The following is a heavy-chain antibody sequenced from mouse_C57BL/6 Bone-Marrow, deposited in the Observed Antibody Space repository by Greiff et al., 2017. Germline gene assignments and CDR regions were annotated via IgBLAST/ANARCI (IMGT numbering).Heavy chain of an antibody. D-gene: IGHD1-1*01. CDR3: ARAKNLLRSYAMDY. V-gene: IGHV5-4*03. CDR1: GFTFSSYA. CDR2: ISDGGSYT. J-gene: IGHJ4*01. Sequence: EVMLVESGGGLVKPGGSLKLSCAASGFTFSSYAMSWVRQTPEKRLEWVATISDGGSYTYYPDNVKGRFTISRDNAKNNLYLQMSNLKSEDTAMYYCARAKNLLRSYAMDYWGQGTSVTVSS.